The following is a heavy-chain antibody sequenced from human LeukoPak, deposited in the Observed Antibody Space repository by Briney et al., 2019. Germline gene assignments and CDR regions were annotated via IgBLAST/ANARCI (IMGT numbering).Heavy chain of an antibody. V-gene: IGHV4-39*07. J-gene: IGHJ4*02. D-gene: IGHD2-15*01. Sequence: KPSETLSLTCTVSGGSISSSSYYWGWIRQPPGKGLEWIGSIYYSGSTYYNPSLKSRVTISVDTSKNQFSLNLSSVTAADTAVYYCARLLAGCPGGRCRAHFDYWGRGTLVTVSS. CDR1: GGSISSSSYY. CDR2: IYYSGST. CDR3: ARLLAGCPGGRCRAHFDY.